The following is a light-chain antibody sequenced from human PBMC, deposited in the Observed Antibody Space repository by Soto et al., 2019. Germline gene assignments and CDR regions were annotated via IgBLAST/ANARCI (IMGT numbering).Light chain of an antibody. CDR2: RAS. Sequence: EIQLTQSPSFLSASVRDRVIITCRASQDISSYLAWYQQKPGKAPKLLISRASTLQSGVPLRFSGSGSGTEFTLSISSLQPEDFATYYCHQLKSYARTFGQGTKVEI. J-gene: IGKJ1*01. V-gene: IGKV1-9*01. CDR3: HQLKSYART. CDR1: QDISSY.